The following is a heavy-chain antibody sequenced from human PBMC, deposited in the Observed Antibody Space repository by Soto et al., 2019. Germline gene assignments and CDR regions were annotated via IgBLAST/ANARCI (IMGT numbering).Heavy chain of an antibody. J-gene: IGHJ6*02. Sequence: GESLKISCKGSGYSFTSYWIGWVRQMPGKGLEWMGIIYPGDSDTRYSPSFQGQVTISADKSISTAYLQWSSLKASDTAMYYCARHCSGGSCYSEKPYYYYGMDVWGQGTTVTVSS. CDR3: ARHCSGGSCYSEKPYYYYGMDV. D-gene: IGHD2-15*01. CDR2: IYPGDSDT. CDR1: GYSFTSYW. V-gene: IGHV5-51*01.